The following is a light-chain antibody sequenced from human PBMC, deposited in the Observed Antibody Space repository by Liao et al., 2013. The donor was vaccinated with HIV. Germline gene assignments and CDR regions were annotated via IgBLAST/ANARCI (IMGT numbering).Light chain of an antibody. CDR3: QSADSSGTYV. CDR1: ALPKQF. Sequence: SYELRQPPSVSVSPGQTARITCSGDALPKQFAYWYQQKPGQAPVLLIYKDSERPSGIPERFSGSGSGTTVTLTISGVQAEDEADYYCQSADSSGTYVFGTGTKVTVL. V-gene: IGLV3-25*03. J-gene: IGLJ1*01. CDR2: KDS.